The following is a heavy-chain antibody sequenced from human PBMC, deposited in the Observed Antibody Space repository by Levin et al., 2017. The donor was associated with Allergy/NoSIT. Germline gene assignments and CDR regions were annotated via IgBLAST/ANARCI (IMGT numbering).Heavy chain of an antibody. J-gene: IGHJ3*02. CDR1: GFTFSGSA. V-gene: IGHV3-73*01. D-gene: IGHD3-22*01. Sequence: GASVKVSCAASGFTFSGSAMHWVRQASGKGLEWVGRIRSKANSYATAYAASGKGRFTISRDDSKNTAYLQMNSLKTEDTAVYYCTRPYYYDSSGYHNDAFDIWGQGTMVTVSS. CDR3: TRPYYYDSSGYHNDAFDI. CDR2: IRSKANSYAT.